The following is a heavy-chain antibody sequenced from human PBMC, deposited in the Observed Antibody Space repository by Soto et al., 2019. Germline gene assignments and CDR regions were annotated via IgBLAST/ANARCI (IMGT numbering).Heavy chain of an antibody. Sequence: QLVETGGGLIQPGTSLTLSCAASGFSVSRNYMTWVRQAPGKGLEWVSFVYSGGATFYADSVKGRFSLSRDDSQNTMYLQMNNLTAEDTAVYYCARVPGRLWGRGTLVSVSS. CDR2: VYSGGAT. J-gene: IGHJ4*02. CDR1: GFSVSRNY. CDR3: ARVPGRL. D-gene: IGHD3-10*01. V-gene: IGHV3-53*02.